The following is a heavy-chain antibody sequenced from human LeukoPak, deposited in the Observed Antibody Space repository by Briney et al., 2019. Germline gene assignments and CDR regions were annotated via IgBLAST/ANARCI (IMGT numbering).Heavy chain of an antibody. Sequence: SETLSLTCTVSGGSTSSGGYYWSWIRQHPGKGLEWIGYIYYSGSTYYNPSLKSRVTISVDTSKNQFSLKLSSVTAADTAVYYCARGVSSGYYLIDYWGQGTLVTVSS. CDR1: GGSTSSGGYY. CDR3: ARGVSSGYYLIDY. J-gene: IGHJ4*02. V-gene: IGHV4-31*03. D-gene: IGHD3-22*01. CDR2: IYYSGST.